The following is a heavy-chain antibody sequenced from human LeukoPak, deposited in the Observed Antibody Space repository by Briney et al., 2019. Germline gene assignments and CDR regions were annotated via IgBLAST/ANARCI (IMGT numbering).Heavy chain of an antibody. CDR1: GYTFTSYG. D-gene: IGHD1-26*01. Sequence: ASVKVSCKASGYTFTSYGISWVRQAPGQGLEWMGWISAYNGNTNYAQKLQGRVTMTTDTSTSTAYMEPRSLRSDDTAVYYCARDPPRGFPLGIFDYWGQGTLVTVSS. J-gene: IGHJ4*02. CDR3: ARDPPRGFPLGIFDY. V-gene: IGHV1-18*01. CDR2: ISAYNGNT.